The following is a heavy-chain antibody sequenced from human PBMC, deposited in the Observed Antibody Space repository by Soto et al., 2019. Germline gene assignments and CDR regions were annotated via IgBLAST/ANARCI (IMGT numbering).Heavy chain of an antibody. CDR3: AKDYYGSGSLEYYFDY. CDR1: GFTFSSYA. V-gene: IGHV3-23*01. CDR2: ISGSGGST. J-gene: IGHJ4*02. Sequence: GGSLRLSCAASGFTFSSYAMSWVRQAPGKGLEWVSAISGSGGSTYYADSVKGQFTISRDNSKNTLYLQMNSLRAEDTAVYYCAKDYYGSGSLEYYFDYWGQGTLVTVSS. D-gene: IGHD3-10*01.